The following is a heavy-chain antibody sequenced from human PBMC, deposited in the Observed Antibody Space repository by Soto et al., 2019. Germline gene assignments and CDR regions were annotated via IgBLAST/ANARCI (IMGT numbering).Heavy chain of an antibody. CDR2: INDDGIST. D-gene: IGHD1-1*01. CDR3: TRGPRSTSTGTGAF. CDR1: GFTFSIDW. J-gene: IGHJ4*02. Sequence: WWSLRLSCSASGFTFSIDWMHWLRQVPGKGPEWVSRINDDGISTNYADSVKGRFTISRDNAKNTLYLQMNALRVEDTAVYYCTRGPRSTSTGTGAFWGQGTLVTVSS. V-gene: IGHV3-74*01.